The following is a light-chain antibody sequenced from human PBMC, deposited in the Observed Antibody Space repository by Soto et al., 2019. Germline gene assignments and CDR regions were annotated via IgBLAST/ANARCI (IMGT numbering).Light chain of an antibody. CDR1: QGISSY. J-gene: IGKJ4*01. CDR2: AAS. Sequence: DIQLTQSPSFLSASVGDRVTITCRASQGISSYLAWYQQKPGKAPKLLIYAASTLQSGVPSRFSGSGSGTEFTLTISSLQPEDFATYYCQQLISDLTFGGGTKVEIK. V-gene: IGKV1-9*01. CDR3: QQLISDLT.